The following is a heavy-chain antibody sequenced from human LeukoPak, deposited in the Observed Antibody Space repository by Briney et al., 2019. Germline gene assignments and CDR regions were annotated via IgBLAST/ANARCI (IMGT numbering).Heavy chain of an antibody. D-gene: IGHD6-13*01. Sequence: GGSLSLLCAASGFTLSSYHWVRQAPGKGRVWVSRINSDGSSTDCADSVKGRFTISRDNAKNTLYLQMDSLRAEDTAVYYCSRDLEAAADPLDYWGQGTLVTVSS. J-gene: IGHJ4*02. CDR1: GFTLSSY. CDR2: INSDGSST. CDR3: SRDLEAAADPLDY. V-gene: IGHV3-74*01.